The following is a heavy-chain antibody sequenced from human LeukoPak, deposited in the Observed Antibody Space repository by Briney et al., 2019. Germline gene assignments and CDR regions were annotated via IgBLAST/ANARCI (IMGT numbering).Heavy chain of an antibody. D-gene: IGHD2-2*01. CDR1: GFTFDDYA. Sequence: PGRSLRLSCAASGFTFDDYAMHWVRQAPGKGLEWVSGISWNSGSIGYADSVKGRFTISRDNAKNTLYLQMNSLRAEDTAVYYCANDYQLLSYFDYWGQGTLVTVSS. J-gene: IGHJ4*02. V-gene: IGHV3-9*01. CDR2: ISWNSGSI. CDR3: ANDYQLLSYFDY.